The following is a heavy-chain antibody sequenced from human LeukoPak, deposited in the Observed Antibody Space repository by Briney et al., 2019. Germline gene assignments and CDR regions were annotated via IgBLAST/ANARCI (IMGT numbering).Heavy chain of an antibody. J-gene: IGHJ4*02. V-gene: IGHV3-30*02. CDR2: MRYDGSNT. Sequence: GESLRLSCAASGFTFSNYGMHWVRQAPGKGLEWLAFMRYDGSNTHYADSVKGRFTISRDNSKNTLYLQMNSLRAEGTAVYYCAKGGITMVRDPHFDYWGQGTLVTVSS. CDR1: GFTFSNYG. CDR3: AKGGITMVRDPHFDY. D-gene: IGHD3-10*01.